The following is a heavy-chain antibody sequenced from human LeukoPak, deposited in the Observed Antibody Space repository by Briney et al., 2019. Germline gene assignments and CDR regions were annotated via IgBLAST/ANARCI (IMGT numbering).Heavy chain of an antibody. V-gene: IGHV3-23*01. J-gene: IGHJ5*01. CDR2: ISGTGGAT. Sequence: GGPLRLSCVASGFSFGYYAMSWVRQAPGKGLQWVSQISGTGGATWYAGFARDRFTISRDNSKKTLYLQMSGLRVEDTAMYYCVKDPRDTYGTNWFVSWGQGTLLIVSS. CDR1: GFSFGYYA. D-gene: IGHD2-21*01. CDR3: VKDPRDTYGTNWFVS.